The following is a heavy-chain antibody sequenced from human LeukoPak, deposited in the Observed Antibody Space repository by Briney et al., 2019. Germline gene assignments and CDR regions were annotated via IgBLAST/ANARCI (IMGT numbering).Heavy chain of an antibody. Sequence: GRSLRLSCAASGFTFSSYGMHWVRQAPGKGLEWVAVISYDGSNKYYADSVKGRFTISRDNSKNTLYLQMNSLRAEDTAVYYCAKALTQWLVVGNFDYWGQGTLVTVSS. V-gene: IGHV3-30*18. CDR3: AKALTQWLVVGNFDY. D-gene: IGHD6-19*01. J-gene: IGHJ4*02. CDR1: GFTFSSYG. CDR2: ISYDGSNK.